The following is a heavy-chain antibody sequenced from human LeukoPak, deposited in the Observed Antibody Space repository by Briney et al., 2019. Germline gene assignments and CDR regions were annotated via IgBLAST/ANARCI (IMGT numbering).Heavy chain of an antibody. CDR3: AKKSNSATFDY. J-gene: IGHJ4*02. Sequence: QTGGSLRLSCAASGFTFSSYAMNWVRQAPGKGLEWVSIVNGSGNNTKYADSVKGRFTISRDNSKNTLYLHMSSLRAEDTAIYYCAKKSNSATFDYWGQGTLVTASS. CDR1: GFTFSSYA. CDR2: VNGSGNNT. D-gene: IGHD1-26*01. V-gene: IGHV3-23*01.